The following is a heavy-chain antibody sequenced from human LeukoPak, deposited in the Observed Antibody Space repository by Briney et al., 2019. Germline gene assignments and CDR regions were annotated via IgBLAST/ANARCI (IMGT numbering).Heavy chain of an antibody. CDR1: GFTFITHD. D-gene: IGHD3-9*01. Sequence: PGGSLRLSCAASGFTFITHDMSWVRQTPGKGLEWVSGISGSHAGRLGTTYYADSVQGRFTISRDNSNNALYLQMHSLRAEDTAMYFCAKGVYFSFDMWGQGTKVTVSS. J-gene: IGHJ3*02. V-gene: IGHV3-23*01. CDR3: AKGVYFSFDM. CDR2: ISGSHAGRLGTT.